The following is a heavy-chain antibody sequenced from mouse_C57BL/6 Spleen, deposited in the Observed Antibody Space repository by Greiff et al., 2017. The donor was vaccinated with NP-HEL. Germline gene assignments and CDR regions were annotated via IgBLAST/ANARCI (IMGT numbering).Heavy chain of an antibody. CDR3: ARTGTLDY. CDR2: IDPSDSYT. J-gene: IGHJ2*01. Sequence: QVQLQQPGAELVMPGASVKLSCKASGYTFTSYWMHWVKQRPGQGLEWIGEIDPSDSYTNYNQKLKGKSTLTVDKSSSTAYMQLSSLTSEDSAVYYCARTGTLDYWGQGTTLTVSS. CDR1: GYTFTSYW. V-gene: IGHV1-69*01. D-gene: IGHD4-1*01.